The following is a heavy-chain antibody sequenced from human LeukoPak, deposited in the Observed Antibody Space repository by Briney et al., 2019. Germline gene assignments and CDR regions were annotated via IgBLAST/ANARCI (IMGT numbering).Heavy chain of an antibody. CDR2: IYYSGST. D-gene: IGHD3-22*01. CDR3: ARVGPYYYDSSGYPSTPYYFDY. Sequence: KPSETLSLACTVSGGSISSHYWSWIRQPPGKGLEWIGYIYYSGSTNYNPSLKSRVTISVDRSKNQFSLKLSSVTAADTAVYYCARVGPYYYDSSGYPSTPYYFDYWGQGTLVTVSS. J-gene: IGHJ4*02. CDR1: GGSISSHY. V-gene: IGHV4-59*11.